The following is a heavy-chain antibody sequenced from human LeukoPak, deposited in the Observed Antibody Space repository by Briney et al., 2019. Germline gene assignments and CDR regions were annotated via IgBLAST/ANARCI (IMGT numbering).Heavy chain of an antibody. V-gene: IGHV3-48*04. CDR3: ARAQKVPYGSGSYPDY. CDR2: ISSSGSTI. Sequence: PGGSLRLSCAASGFTFSSYSMNWVRQAPGKGLEWVSYISSSGSTIYYADSVKGRFTISRDNAKNSLYLQMNSLRAEDTAVYYCARAQKVPYGSGSYPDYWGQGTLVTVSS. J-gene: IGHJ4*02. D-gene: IGHD3-10*01. CDR1: GFTFSSYS.